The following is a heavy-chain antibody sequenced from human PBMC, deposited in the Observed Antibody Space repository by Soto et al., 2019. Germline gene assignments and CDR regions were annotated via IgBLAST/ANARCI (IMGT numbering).Heavy chain of an antibody. CDR2: ISGSDSST. CDR3: LKAISGHNAPLYF. Sequence: GGSLRLSCAASGFTFSSYAMNWVRQAPGKGLEWVSVISGSDSSTYYADSVKGRFTISRDNSKNTLYVQMNSLRAEDTAVYYFLKAISGHNAPLYFWGQGTRVTVSS. V-gene: IGHV3-23*01. J-gene: IGHJ1*01. CDR1: GFTFSSYA. D-gene: IGHD5-12*01.